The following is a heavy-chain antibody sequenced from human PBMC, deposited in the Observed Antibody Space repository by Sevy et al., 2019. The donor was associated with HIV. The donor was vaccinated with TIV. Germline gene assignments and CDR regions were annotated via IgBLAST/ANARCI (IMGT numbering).Heavy chain of an antibody. CDR2: INSDGSST. CDR1: GFTFSSYW. J-gene: IGHJ3*02. V-gene: IGHV3-74*01. D-gene: IGHD3-22*01. CDR3: ASSRLYDSSGYYHRGGFDI. Sequence: GGSLRLSCAASGFTFSSYWMYWVRQAPGKGLVWVSRINSDGSSTSYADSVKGRFTISRDNAKNTLYLQMNSLRAEDTAVYYCASSRLYDSSGYYHRGGFDIWGQRTMVTVSS.